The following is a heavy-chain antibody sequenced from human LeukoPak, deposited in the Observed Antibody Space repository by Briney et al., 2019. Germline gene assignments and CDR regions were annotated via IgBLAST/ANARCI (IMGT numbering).Heavy chain of an antibody. J-gene: IGHJ4*02. Sequence: GSSVKISCKASGGTFSSYAISWVRQAPGQGLERMGRIIPIFGTANYAQKFQGRVTITTDESTSTAYMELSSLRSEDTAVYYCARGRTFSPTYYGFWSGDNYYFDYWGQGTLVTVSS. CDR2: IIPIFGTA. D-gene: IGHD3-3*01. V-gene: IGHV1-69*05. CDR3: ARGRTFSPTYYGFWSGDNYYFDY. CDR1: GGTFSSYA.